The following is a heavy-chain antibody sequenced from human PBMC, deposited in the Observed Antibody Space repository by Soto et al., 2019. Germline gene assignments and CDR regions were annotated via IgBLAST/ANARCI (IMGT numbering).Heavy chain of an antibody. D-gene: IGHD2-15*01. Sequence: PSETLSLTCTVSGGSISSSSYYWGWIRQPPGKGLGWIGSIYYSGSTYYNPSLKSRVTISVDTSKNQFSLKLSSVTAADTAVYYCARGGHCSGGSCYGWNFDYWGQGTLVTVSS. CDR2: IYYSGST. J-gene: IGHJ4*02. CDR3: ARGGHCSGGSCYGWNFDY. V-gene: IGHV4-39*01. CDR1: GGSISSSSYY.